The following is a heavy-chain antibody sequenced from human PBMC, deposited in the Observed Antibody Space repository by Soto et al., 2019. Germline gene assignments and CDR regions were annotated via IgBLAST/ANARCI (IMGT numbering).Heavy chain of an antibody. Sequence: PGGSLRLSCTASGFTFGDYAISWFRQAPGKGLQWVGYIRSKVYRGTTETAASVKDRFTVSRDDSKSIAYLHMNSLKTEDTAVYYCTRGNVHDYTFQHWGQGTLVTVSS. CDR2: IRSKVYRGTT. V-gene: IGHV3-49*03. D-gene: IGHD4-4*01. CDR1: GFTFGDYA. J-gene: IGHJ1*01. CDR3: TRGNVHDYTFQH.